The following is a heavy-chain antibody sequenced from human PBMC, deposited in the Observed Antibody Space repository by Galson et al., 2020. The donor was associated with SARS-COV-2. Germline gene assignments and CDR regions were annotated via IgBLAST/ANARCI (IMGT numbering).Heavy chain of an antibody. D-gene: IGHD2-15*01. Sequence: GESLKISCAASGFTFNNYALSWFRQTPGKGLEWVSSISGSGGTTYYADSVKGRFAISRDNSKNTLFLQMNSLRAEDTAVYYCARVVGGPAIGEDAFAVWGQGTMVTVS. CDR2: ISGSGGTT. CDR3: ARVVGGPAIGEDAFAV. J-gene: IGHJ3*01. V-gene: IGHV3-23*01. CDR1: GFTFNNYA.